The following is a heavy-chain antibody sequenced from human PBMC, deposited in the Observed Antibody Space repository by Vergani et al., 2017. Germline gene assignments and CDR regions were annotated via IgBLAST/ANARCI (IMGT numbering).Heavy chain of an antibody. D-gene: IGHD4-11*01. Sequence: EVQLVESGGGLVKPGGSLRLSCAASGFTFSSYSMNWVRQAPGKGLEWVSSISSSSSYIHYADSMKGRFTVSRDSAKNSLFLQMSSLKVEDTGVYYCAREMSNEGFDYWGQGTRVTVS. V-gene: IGHV3-21*01. CDR3: AREMSNEGFDY. CDR2: ISSSSSYI. J-gene: IGHJ4*02. CDR1: GFTFSSYS.